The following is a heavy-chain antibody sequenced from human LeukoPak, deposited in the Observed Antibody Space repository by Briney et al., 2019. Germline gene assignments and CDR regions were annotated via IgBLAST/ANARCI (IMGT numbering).Heavy chain of an antibody. CDR3: ARDNHYYMDV. Sequence: GRSLRLSCAASGFTFSSYAMHWVRQAPGKGLEWVAVISYDGSNKYYADSVKGRFTISSDNSKNTLYLQMNSLRAEDTAVYYCARDNHYYMDVWGKGTTVTVSS. D-gene: IGHD1-14*01. J-gene: IGHJ6*03. CDR2: ISYDGSNK. CDR1: GFTFSSYA. V-gene: IGHV3-30*04.